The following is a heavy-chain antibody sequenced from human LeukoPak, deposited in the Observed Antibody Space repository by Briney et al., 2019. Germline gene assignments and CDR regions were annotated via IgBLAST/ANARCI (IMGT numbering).Heavy chain of an antibody. CDR2: IYYSGTT. V-gene: IGHV4-61*01. J-gene: IGHJ3*02. CDR3: ARVWAAGDVFDI. Sequence: KASEALSLTCSVSGGSVSSSNYYWRWIRQPPGKALDWDGYIYYSGTTKYNPSRKSRVTISVDASKNQFTLRLNSVTAADTAVYYCARVWAAGDVFDIWGQGTVVTVSS. D-gene: IGHD6-25*01. CDR1: GGSVSSSNYY.